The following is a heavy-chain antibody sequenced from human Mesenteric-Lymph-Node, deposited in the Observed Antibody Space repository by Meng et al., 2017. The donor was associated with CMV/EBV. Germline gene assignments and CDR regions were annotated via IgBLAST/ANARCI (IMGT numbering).Heavy chain of an antibody. D-gene: IGHD3-22*01. CDR2: ISWNSGAI. CDR3: ARVESSGYYYETYYFDY. Sequence: SLKISCAASRFVFDDYAMHWVRQAPGKGLEWVSGISWNSGAIEYADSVRGRFTISRDNAKNSLYLQMNSLRAEDTAVYYCARVESSGYYYETYYFDYWGQGTLVTVSS. J-gene: IGHJ4*02. V-gene: IGHV3-9*01. CDR1: RFVFDDYA.